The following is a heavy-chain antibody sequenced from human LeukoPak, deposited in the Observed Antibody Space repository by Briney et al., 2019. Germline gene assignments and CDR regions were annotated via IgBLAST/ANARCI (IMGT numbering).Heavy chain of an antibody. CDR3: ARATEDLELSGFADY. D-gene: IGHD1-7*01. V-gene: IGHV4-30-2*01. Sequence: SETLSLTCTVSGGPISSGGYYWSWIRQPPGKGLEWIGYIYHSGSTYYNPSLKSRVTISVDRSKNQFSLKLSSVTAADTAVYYCARATEDLELSGFADYWGQGTLVTVSS. CDR2: IYHSGST. J-gene: IGHJ4*02. CDR1: GGPISSGGYY.